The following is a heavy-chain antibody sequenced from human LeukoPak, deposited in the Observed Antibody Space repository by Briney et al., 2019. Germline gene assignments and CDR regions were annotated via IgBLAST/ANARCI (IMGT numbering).Heavy chain of an antibody. CDR2: ISAYNSNT. D-gene: IGHD3-3*01. Sequence: GASVKVSCKASGYTFTSYGISWVRQAPGQGLEWMGWISAYNSNTNYAQKLQGRVTMTTDTSTSTAYMELRSLRSDDTAVYYCARDHGDVLRFLEWLTPRGGWFDPWGQGTLVTVSS. J-gene: IGHJ5*02. V-gene: IGHV1-18*01. CDR1: GYTFTSYG. CDR3: ARDHGDVLRFLEWLTPRGGWFDP.